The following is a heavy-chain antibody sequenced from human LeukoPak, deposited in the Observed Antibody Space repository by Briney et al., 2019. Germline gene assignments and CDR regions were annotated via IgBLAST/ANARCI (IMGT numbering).Heavy chain of an antibody. D-gene: IGHD6-13*01. CDR1: GFTLSTYA. J-gene: IGHJ4*02. Sequence: PGGSLRLSCSASGFTLSTYAMHWVRQAPGKGLEYVSAISSNGGSTYYADSVKGRFTISRDNSKNTLYLQMSSLRAEDTAMYYCVNGDQSSWYRTLLYRGQGTLVTVSS. CDR3: VNGDQSSWYRTLLY. V-gene: IGHV3-64D*06. CDR2: ISSNGGST.